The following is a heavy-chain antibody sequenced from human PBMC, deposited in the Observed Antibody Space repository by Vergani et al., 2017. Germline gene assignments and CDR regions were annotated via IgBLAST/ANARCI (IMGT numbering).Heavy chain of an antibody. CDR2: ISSSSSTI. V-gene: IGHV3-48*01. CDR3: ARDGDHSGSYWDAFDI. Sequence: EVQLVESGGGLVQPGGSLRLSCAASGFTFSSYSMNWVRQAPGKGLEWVSYISSSSSTIYYADSVKGRFTISRDNAKNSLYLQMNSLRAEDTAVYYCARDGDHSGSYWDAFDIWGQGTMVTVSS. J-gene: IGHJ3*02. CDR1: GFTFSSYS. D-gene: IGHD1-26*01.